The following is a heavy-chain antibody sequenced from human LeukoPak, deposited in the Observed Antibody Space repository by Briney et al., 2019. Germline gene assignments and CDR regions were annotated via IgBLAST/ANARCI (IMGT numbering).Heavy chain of an antibody. CDR3: ARERIAAAGQFDP. Sequence: ASVKVSCKASGYTFTGYYMYWVRQAPGQGLEWMGWINPNSGGTNYAQKFQGWVTMTRDTSISTAYMELSRLRSDDTAVYYCARERIAAAGQFDPWGQGTLVTVSS. CDR1: GYTFTGYY. J-gene: IGHJ5*02. V-gene: IGHV1-2*04. CDR2: INPNSGGT. D-gene: IGHD6-13*01.